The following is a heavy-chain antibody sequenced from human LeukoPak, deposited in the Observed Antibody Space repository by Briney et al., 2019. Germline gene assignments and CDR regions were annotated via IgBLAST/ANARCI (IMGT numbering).Heavy chain of an antibody. D-gene: IGHD5-18*01. V-gene: IGHV1-46*01. Sequence: ASVKVSCKASGYTFTSYYMHWVRQAPGQGLEWMGIINPSGGSTSYAQKFQGRVTMTRDTSTSTVYMELSSLRSEDTAVYYCAREGLVDTAMANGGYFDYWGQGTLVTVSS. CDR1: GYTFTSYY. CDR3: AREGLVDTAMANGGYFDY. CDR2: INPSGGST. J-gene: IGHJ4*02.